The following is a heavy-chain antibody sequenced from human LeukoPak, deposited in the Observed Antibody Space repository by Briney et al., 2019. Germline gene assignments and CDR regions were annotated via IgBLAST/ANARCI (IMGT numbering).Heavy chain of an antibody. J-gene: IGHJ4*02. Sequence: GASVKVSCKASGYTFIDYYLHWVRQAPGQGLEWMGWLNPNSGDTNYAQKFQGRVTMTRDTSISTAYMDLNSLISGDTAVYYCARDPNSLPGGFWGQGTLVTVSS. CDR3: ARDPNSLPGGF. CDR2: LNPNSGDT. D-gene: IGHD3-16*01. V-gene: IGHV1-2*02. CDR1: GYTFIDYY.